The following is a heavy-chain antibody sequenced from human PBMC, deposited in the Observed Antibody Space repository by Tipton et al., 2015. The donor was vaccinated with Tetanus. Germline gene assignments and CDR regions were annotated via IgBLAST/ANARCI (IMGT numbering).Heavy chain of an antibody. CDR3: ARHTSGSYHAPFDY. Sequence: QSGAEVKKPGSSVRVSCKLSGDSFKTYTISWVRQAPGQGLEWMGIIHPGDSDTRYSPSFQGQVTISADKSISTAYLQWSSLKASDSAMYYCARHTSGSYHAPFDYWGQGTLVTVSS. CDR2: IHPGDSDT. V-gene: IGHV5-51*01. J-gene: IGHJ4*02. CDR1: GDSFKTYT. D-gene: IGHD1-26*01.